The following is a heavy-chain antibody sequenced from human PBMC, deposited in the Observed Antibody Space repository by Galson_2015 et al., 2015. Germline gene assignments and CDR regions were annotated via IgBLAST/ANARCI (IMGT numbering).Heavy chain of an antibody. CDR3: AKDDLRGHLIFPYYYYGMDV. Sequence: SLRLSCAASGFTFSSYAMSWVRQAPGKGLEWVSAISGSGGSTYYADSVKGRFTISRDNSKNTLYLQMNSLRAEDTAVYYCAKDDLRGHLIFPYYYYGMDVWGQGTTVTVSS. V-gene: IGHV3-23*01. CDR2: ISGSGGST. D-gene: IGHD2-21*02. J-gene: IGHJ6*02. CDR1: GFTFSSYA.